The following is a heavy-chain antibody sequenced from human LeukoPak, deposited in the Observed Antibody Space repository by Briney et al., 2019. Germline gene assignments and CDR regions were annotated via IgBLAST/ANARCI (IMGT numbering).Heavy chain of an antibody. J-gene: IGHJ3*02. CDR1: GGSISSGSYY. Sequence: PSETLSLTCTVSGGSISSGSYYWSWIRQPAGKGLEWIGRIYTSGSTNYNPSLKSRVTISIDTSKNQFSLKLSSVTAADTAVYYCAGSRYDILTGSAAFDIWGQGTMVTVSS. D-gene: IGHD3-9*01. CDR3: AGSRYDILTGSAAFDI. CDR2: IYTSGST. V-gene: IGHV4-61*02.